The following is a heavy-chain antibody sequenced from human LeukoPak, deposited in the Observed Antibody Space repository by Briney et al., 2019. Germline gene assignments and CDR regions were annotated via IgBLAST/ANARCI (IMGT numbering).Heavy chain of an antibody. Sequence: PGGSLRLSCAASGFTFSSYAMHWVRQAPGKGLEWVAVISNDGSNKYYADSVKGRFTISRDNSKNPLYLQMNSLRAEDTAVYYCARDPYSVVVVPAAIPLCGMDVWGQEPTVTVSS. J-gene: IGHJ6*02. CDR3: ARDPYSVVVVPAAIPLCGMDV. D-gene: IGHD2-2*01. CDR2: ISNDGSNK. V-gene: IGHV3-30-3*01. CDR1: GFTFSSYA.